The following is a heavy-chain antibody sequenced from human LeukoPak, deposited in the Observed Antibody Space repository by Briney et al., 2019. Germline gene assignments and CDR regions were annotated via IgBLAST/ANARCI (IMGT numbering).Heavy chain of an antibody. J-gene: IGHJ4*02. V-gene: IGHV4-59*01. CDR2: IYYSGST. CDR1: GGSNSSYY. Sequence: SETLSLTCTVSGGSNSSYYWSWIRQPPGKGLEWIGYIYYSGSTNYNPSLKSRVTISVDTSKNQFSLKLSSVTAADTAVYYCAKGVVPAATELWGQGTLVTVSS. CDR3: AKGVVPAATEL. D-gene: IGHD2-2*01.